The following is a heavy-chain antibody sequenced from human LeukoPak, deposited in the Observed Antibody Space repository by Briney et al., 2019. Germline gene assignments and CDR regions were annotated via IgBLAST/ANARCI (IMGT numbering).Heavy chain of an antibody. J-gene: IGHJ4*02. CDR1: EVTVTSNY. CDR2: ISGSGGST. V-gene: IGHV3-23*01. Sequence: AGGSLRLSCAASEVTVTSNYLSWVRQAPGKGLEWVSAISGSGGSTYYADSVKGRFTISRDNSKNTLYLQMNSLRAEDTAVYYCAKASAMIVVVSKYFDYWGQGTLVTVSS. D-gene: IGHD3-22*01. CDR3: AKASAMIVVVSKYFDY.